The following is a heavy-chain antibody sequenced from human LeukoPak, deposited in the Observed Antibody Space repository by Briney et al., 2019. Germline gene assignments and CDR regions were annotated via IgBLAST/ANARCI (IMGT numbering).Heavy chain of an antibody. D-gene: IGHD3-22*01. CDR2: INHSGST. V-gene: IGHV4-34*01. CDR1: GGSFSGYY. J-gene: IGHJ4*02. Sequence: SETLSLTCAVYGGSFSGYYWSWIRQPPGKGLEWIGEINHSGSTNYNPSLKSRVTISVDTSKNQFSLKLSPVTAADTAVYYCARGPTYYYDSSGYYFGYWGQGTLVTVSS. CDR3: ARGPTYYYDSSGYYFGY.